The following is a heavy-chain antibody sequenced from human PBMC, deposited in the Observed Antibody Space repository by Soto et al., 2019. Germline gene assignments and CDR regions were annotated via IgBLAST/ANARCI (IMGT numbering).Heavy chain of an antibody. D-gene: IGHD3-10*01. V-gene: IGHV1-69*08. Sequence: QVQLVQSGAAVKTPGSSVKVSCKASGGTFSPYTIHWVRQAPGQGLEWMGRIIPFHGVTNYAQKFQARVTITADKSTSTAYMELSGLRFEDTAMYYCTRDWEITVSPWSFGGFWGRGTLVTVST. CDR1: GGTFSPYT. J-gene: IGHJ4*02. CDR3: TRDWEITVSPWSFGGF. CDR2: IIPFHGVT.